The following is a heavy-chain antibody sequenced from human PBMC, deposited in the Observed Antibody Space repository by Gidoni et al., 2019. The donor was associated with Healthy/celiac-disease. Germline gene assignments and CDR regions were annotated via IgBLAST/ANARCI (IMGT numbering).Heavy chain of an antibody. Sequence: QVQLVQSGAEGKKPGAAVKVSCKASGYTFTSYYMHWVRQAPGQGLEWMGIINPSGGSPSYAQKFQGSVTMTRDTSTSTVSMELSSLRSEDTAVYYCASESNLSIVDYWGQGTLVTVSS. CDR2: INPSGGSP. CDR3: ASESNLSIVDY. J-gene: IGHJ4*02. D-gene: IGHD2-21*01. CDR1: GYTFTSYY. V-gene: IGHV1-46*01.